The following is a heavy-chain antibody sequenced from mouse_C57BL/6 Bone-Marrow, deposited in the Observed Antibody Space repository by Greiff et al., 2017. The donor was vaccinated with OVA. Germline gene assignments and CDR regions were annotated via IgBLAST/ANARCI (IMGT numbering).Heavy chain of an antibody. V-gene: IGHV14-4*01. CDR3: TTGCLCAY. J-gene: IGHJ3*01. D-gene: IGHD1-2*01. Sequence: VQLQQSGAELVRPGASVKLSCTASGFNIKDDYMHWVKQRPEQGLEWIGWIDPENGDTEYASKFQGKATITADTSSNTAYLQLSSLTSEDTAVYYCTTGCLCAYWGQGTLVTVSA. CDR2: IDPENGDT. CDR1: GFNIKDDY.